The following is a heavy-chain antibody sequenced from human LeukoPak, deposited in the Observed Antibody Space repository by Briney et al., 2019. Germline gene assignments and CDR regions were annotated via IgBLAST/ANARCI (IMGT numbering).Heavy chain of an antibody. D-gene: IGHD5-24*01. CDR2: MYYNGRASRT. CDR3: ARKDDYTLGY. J-gene: IGHJ4*02. V-gene: IGHV4-59*01. CDR1: GGSISGYF. Sequence: SETLSLTCTVSGGSISGYFWSWIRQPPGKGLEWIGYMYYNGRASRTSFNPSLKSRVTISLDTSRSQFSLKVTSVTAADTAVYYCARKDDYTLGYWGQGTLVTVSS.